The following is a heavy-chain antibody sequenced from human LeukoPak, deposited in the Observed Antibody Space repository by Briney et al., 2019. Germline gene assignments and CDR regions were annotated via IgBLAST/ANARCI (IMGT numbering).Heavy chain of an antibody. V-gene: IGHV3-23*01. Sequence: GGSLRLSCAASGFTFSSYAMSWVRQAPGKGLEGVSAITSSGGSTYYADSVKGRFTMSRDNSKNTLYLQMNSLRAEDTALYYCAKRRYYDDSAFDYWGQGTLVTVSS. CDR1: GFTFSSYA. CDR3: AKRRYYDDSAFDY. D-gene: IGHD3-22*01. CDR2: ITSSGGST. J-gene: IGHJ4*02.